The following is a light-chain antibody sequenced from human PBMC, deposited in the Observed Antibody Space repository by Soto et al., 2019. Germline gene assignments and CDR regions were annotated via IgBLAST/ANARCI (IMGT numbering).Light chain of an antibody. CDR3: QQYGSSLPYT. V-gene: IGKV3-20*01. CDR2: GAS. CDR1: QSISSSY. J-gene: IGKJ2*01. Sequence: EIVLTQSPGTLSLSPGERATLSCRASQSISSSYLAWYQQKPGQAPRLLIYGASSRATGIPDRFSGSGSGTDFTLTISRLESEDFAVYYCQQYGSSLPYTFGQGTKRES.